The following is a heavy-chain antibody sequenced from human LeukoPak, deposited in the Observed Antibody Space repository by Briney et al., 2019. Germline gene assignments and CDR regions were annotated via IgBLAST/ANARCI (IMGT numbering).Heavy chain of an antibody. Sequence: GGSLRLSCAASGFTFTTSAMTWVRQAPGKGLEWVSYISDSGISTYYADSLKGRFTISRDNAKNSVYLQMNTLRPEDTAVYYCSRDRLGGLDYWGQGTLVTVSS. CDR2: ISDSGIST. CDR1: GFTFTTSA. J-gene: IGHJ4*02. D-gene: IGHD5-12*01. CDR3: SRDRLGGLDY. V-gene: IGHV3-21*01.